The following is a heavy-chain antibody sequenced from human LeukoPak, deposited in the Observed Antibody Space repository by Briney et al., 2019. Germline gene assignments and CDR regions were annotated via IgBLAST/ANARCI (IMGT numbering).Heavy chain of an antibody. CDR1: GYTFTSYD. V-gene: IGHV1-8*01. CDR2: MNPNSGNT. J-gene: IGHJ6*03. CDR3: AKVGDYDFWSGYYISPRGDYYYYYMDV. Sequence: ASVKVSCKASGYTFTSYDINWARQATGQGLEWMGWMNPNSGNTGYAQKFQGRVTMTRNTSISTAYMELSSLRSEDTAVYYCAKVGDYDFWSGYYISPRGDYYYYYMDVWGKGTTVTVSS. D-gene: IGHD3-3*01.